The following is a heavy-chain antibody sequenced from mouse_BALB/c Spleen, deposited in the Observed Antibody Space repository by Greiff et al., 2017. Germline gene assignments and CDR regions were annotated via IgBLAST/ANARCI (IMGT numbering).Heavy chain of an antibody. Sequence: DVKLVESGGGLVKPGGSLKLSCAASGFAFSSYGMSWVRQTPDKRLEWVATISSGGSYTYYPDSVKGRFTISRDNAKNTLYLQMSSLKSEDTAMYYCAREDSLLRPLDYWGQGTTLTVSS. CDR2: ISSGGSYT. V-gene: IGHV5-6*03. D-gene: IGHD1-2*01. CDR1: GFAFSSYG. J-gene: IGHJ2*01. CDR3: AREDSLLRPLDY.